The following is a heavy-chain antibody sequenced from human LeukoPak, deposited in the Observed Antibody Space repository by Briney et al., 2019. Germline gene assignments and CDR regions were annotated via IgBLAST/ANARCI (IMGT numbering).Heavy chain of an antibody. CDR2: IYYSGST. J-gene: IGHJ5*02. D-gene: IGHD2-8*01. V-gene: IGHV4-59*08. CDR3: ARSSRLYCTNGVCGGSFDP. Sequence: SETLSLTCTVSGGSISSYYWSWIRQSPGKGLEWIGYIYYSGSTNYNPSLKSRVTISVDTSKNQFSLKLSSVTAADTAVYYCARSSRLYCTNGVCGGSFDPWGQGTLVTVSS. CDR1: GGSISSYY.